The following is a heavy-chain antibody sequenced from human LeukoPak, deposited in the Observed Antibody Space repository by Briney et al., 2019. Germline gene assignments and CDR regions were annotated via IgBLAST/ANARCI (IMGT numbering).Heavy chain of an antibody. Sequence: GGSLRLSCAASGFTFSSYDMHWVRQAPGKGLEWVAVISYDGSNKYYADSVKGRFTISRDNSKNTLYLQMNSLRAEDTAVYYCAKVGKTENYYGSGRFSYYYYMDVWGKGTTVTISS. D-gene: IGHD3-10*01. CDR2: ISYDGSNK. CDR1: GFTFSSYD. J-gene: IGHJ6*03. CDR3: AKVGKTENYYGSGRFSYYYYMDV. V-gene: IGHV3-30*18.